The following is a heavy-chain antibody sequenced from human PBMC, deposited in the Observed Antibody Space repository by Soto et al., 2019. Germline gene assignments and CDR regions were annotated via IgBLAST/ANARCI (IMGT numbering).Heavy chain of an antibody. CDR3: ARLGDGDVHLYY. J-gene: IGHJ4*01. V-gene: IGHV1-18*04. CDR2: IRAYNGNT. Sequence: QVQLVQSGAEVKKPGASVKVSCKASGYTFTSYGIIWMRPAPGQGLEWMGWIRAYNGNTNYAQKLQGRVNMTTDPSTSPAYMSLTSLRSDDTAAYSCARLGDGDVHLYYLCHGTLVTFAS. D-gene: IGHD3-10*01. CDR1: GYTFTSYG.